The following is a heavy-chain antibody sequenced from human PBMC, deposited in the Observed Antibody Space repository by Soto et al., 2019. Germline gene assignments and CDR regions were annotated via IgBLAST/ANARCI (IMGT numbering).Heavy chain of an antibody. V-gene: IGHV4-59*01. Sequence: QVQLQESGPGLVKPSETLSLICTVSGGCINSYFWNWIRQSPGKGLEWIGYIYYNGSTNYSPSLNIQVTISVVTSNNQFSLKRSSVTAADTAVYYFAREGVTIFGVVISAVMDVWRQGPTVTVS. CDR2: IYYNGST. CDR3: AREGVTIFGVVISAVMDV. CDR1: GGCINSYF. D-gene: IGHD3-3*01. J-gene: IGHJ6*02.